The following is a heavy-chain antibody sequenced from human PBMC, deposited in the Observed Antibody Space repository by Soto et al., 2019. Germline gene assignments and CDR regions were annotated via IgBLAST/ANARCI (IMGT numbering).Heavy chain of an antibody. CDR3: ARDLGSEQWFFDS. CDR1: GDSIRNSNYY. CDR2: ISYSGST. D-gene: IGHD6-19*01. V-gene: IGHV4-31*03. Sequence: QVQLRESGPGLVTPSQILSLTCTVSGDSIRNSNYYWSWIRQRPGKGLEWLGYISYSGSTYQNPSLKSRLTVSMDTSKNQFSLRLGSVTAADTAVYYCARDLGSEQWFFDSWGQGILVTVSS. J-gene: IGHJ4*02.